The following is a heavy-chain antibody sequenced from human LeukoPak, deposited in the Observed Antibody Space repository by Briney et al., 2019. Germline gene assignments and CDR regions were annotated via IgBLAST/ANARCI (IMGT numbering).Heavy chain of an antibody. V-gene: IGHV3-11*01. Sequence: GGSLRLSCAASGFTFSDYYMSWIRQAPGKGLEWVSYISSSGSTIYYADSVKGRFTISGDNAKNSLYLQMNSLRAEDTAVYYCARDRPPGGYYYYGMDVWGQGTAVTVSS. CDR3: ARDRPPGGYYYYGMDV. J-gene: IGHJ6*02. CDR1: GFTFSDYY. CDR2: ISSSGSTI.